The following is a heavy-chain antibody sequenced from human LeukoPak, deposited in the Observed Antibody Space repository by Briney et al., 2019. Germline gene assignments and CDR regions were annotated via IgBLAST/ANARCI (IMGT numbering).Heavy chain of an antibody. Sequence: GGSLRLSCAASRFTFSTYAMSWVRQAPGKGLEWVSGISGSGSSTYYADSVKGRFTISRDNSKNTLYLQMNSLRAEDTAVYYCAKVLLPDTAMVGYFDYWGQGTLVTVSS. CDR3: AKVLLPDTAMVGYFDY. V-gene: IGHV3-23*01. CDR1: RFTFSTYA. J-gene: IGHJ4*02. D-gene: IGHD5-18*01. CDR2: ISGSGSST.